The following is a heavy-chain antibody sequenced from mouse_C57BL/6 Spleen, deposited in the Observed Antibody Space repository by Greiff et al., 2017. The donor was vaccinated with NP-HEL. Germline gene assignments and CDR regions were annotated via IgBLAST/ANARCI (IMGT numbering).Heavy chain of an antibody. D-gene: IGHD2-9*01. Sequence: QVQLQQPGAELVRPGSSVKLSCKASGYTFTSYWMDWVKQRPGQGLEWIGNIYPSDSETHYNQKFKDKATLTVDKSSSTAYMQLSSLTSEDSAVYYCARSGPSMVTTGYYAMDYWGKGTSVTVSS. CDR1: GYTFTSYW. CDR2: IYPSDSET. J-gene: IGHJ4*01. CDR3: ARSGPSMVTTGYYAMDY. V-gene: IGHV1-61*01.